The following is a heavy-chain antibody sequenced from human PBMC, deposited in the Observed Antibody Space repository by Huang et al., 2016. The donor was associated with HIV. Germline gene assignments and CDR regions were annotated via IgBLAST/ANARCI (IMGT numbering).Heavy chain of an antibody. CDR2: IYWYVDT. CDR3: AYRPPRGALAGTTFDY. Sequence: QIALKESGPTLVTPKQTLTLTCSFSGFSLSSSGVCVGWIRQPPGKAREWLAIIYWYVDTRDNPSLRTRLAVTRDTSKNHIVLTLTNMDPVDAGTYYCAYRPPRGALAGTTFDYWGQGALVTVSS. CDR1: GFSLSSSGVC. V-gene: IGHV2-5*01. J-gene: IGHJ4*02. D-gene: IGHD6-19*01.